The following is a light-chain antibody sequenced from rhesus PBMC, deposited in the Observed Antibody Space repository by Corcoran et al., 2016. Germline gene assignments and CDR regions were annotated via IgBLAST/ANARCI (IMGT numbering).Light chain of an antibody. Sequence: DIQMTQSPSSLSASVGDRVTITCRASQGITNDLAWYQQKPGETPKLRSYEASSLQSGIPSRFSGSGSGTDFTLTISSLQSEDFATYYCQHYYSTPRTFGQGAKVEIK. CDR2: EAS. V-gene: IGKV1-25*01. CDR1: QGITND. CDR3: QHYYSTPRT. J-gene: IGKJ1*01.